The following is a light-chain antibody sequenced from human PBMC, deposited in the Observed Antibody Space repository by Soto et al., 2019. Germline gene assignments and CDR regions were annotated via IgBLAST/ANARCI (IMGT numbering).Light chain of an antibody. Sequence: QSALTQPASVSGSPGQSITISCTGTSSDIGAYNYVSWFQQHPGKAPRLMIYEVTHRPSGVSDRFSGSKSGDTASLTISGLQAEDEAVDYCSSYTSSSTLEVLFGGGTQLTVL. CDR2: EVT. CDR3: SSYTSSSTLEVL. V-gene: IGLV2-14*01. J-gene: IGLJ3*02. CDR1: SSDIGAYNY.